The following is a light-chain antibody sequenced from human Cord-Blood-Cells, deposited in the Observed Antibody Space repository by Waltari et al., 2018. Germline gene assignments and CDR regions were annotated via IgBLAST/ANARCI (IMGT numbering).Light chain of an antibody. V-gene: IGLV2-14*01. CDR1: SSDVGGYNY. CDR3: SSYTSSSTLWV. Sequence: QSALTQPASVSGSPGQSITISCTGTSSDVGGYNYVSWYQQHPGKAPKLMIYEVSNRPSGVSKRFSGAQSGNTASLTISGLQAEDESDYYCSSYTSSSTLWVFGGGTKLTVL. CDR2: EVS. J-gene: IGLJ3*02.